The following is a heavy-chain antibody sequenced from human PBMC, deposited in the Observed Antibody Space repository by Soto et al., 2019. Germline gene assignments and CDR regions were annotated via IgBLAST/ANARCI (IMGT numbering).Heavy chain of an antibody. V-gene: IGHV4-4*02. Sequence: SETLSLTCAVSGGSISSSNWWSCVRQPPGKGLEWIGEIYHSGSTNYNPSLKSRVTISVDKPKNQFSLKLSSVTAADTAVYYCARGGYSYGYHYGMDVWGQGTTVTVSS. CDR2: IYHSGST. J-gene: IGHJ6*02. CDR1: GGSISSSNW. CDR3: ARGGYSYGYHYGMDV. D-gene: IGHD5-18*01.